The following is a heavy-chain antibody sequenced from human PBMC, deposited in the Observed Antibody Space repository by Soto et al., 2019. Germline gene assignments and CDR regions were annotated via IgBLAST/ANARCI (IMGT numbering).Heavy chain of an antibody. J-gene: IGHJ4*02. D-gene: IGHD3-16*02. CDR2: INSDGSTI. Sequence: GGSLRLSCAASGFHFGPFWMHWVRQAPGKGLVWVSHINSDGSTIVYADSVKGRFTISRDNAKNTLYLQMSSLRVEDTAVYYCARDRLRLGELSLIGYFDYWGQGTLVTVSS. V-gene: IGHV3-74*01. CDR3: ARDRLRLGELSLIGYFDY. CDR1: GFHFGPFW.